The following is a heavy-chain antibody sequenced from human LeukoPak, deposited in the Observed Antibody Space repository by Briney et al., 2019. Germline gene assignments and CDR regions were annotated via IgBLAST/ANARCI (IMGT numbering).Heavy chain of an antibody. V-gene: IGHV4-30-2*01. CDR1: GGSISSGGYS. D-gene: IGHD1-26*01. CDR2: IYHSGST. J-gene: IGHJ4*02. CDR3: ARGATASVRFDY. Sequence: SETLSLTCAVSGGSISSGGYSWSWIRQPPGKGLEWIGYIYHSGSTYYNPSLESRVTISVDRSKNQFSLKLSSVTAADTAVYYCARGATASVRFDYWGQGTLVTVSS.